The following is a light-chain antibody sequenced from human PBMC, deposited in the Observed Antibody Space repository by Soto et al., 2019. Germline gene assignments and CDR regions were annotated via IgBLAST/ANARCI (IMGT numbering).Light chain of an antibody. J-gene: IGLJ2*01. CDR3: CSYTGSSSTLV. CDR1: SRDVGSYNL. Sequence: QSVLTQPASVSGSPGQSITISCTGTSRDVGSYNLVSWYQQHPGKAPKLIIYEAVERPSGISNRFSGFKSGNTASLTISGLQADDEAYYYCCSYTGSSSTLVLGGGTQLTVL. V-gene: IGLV2-23*01. CDR2: EAV.